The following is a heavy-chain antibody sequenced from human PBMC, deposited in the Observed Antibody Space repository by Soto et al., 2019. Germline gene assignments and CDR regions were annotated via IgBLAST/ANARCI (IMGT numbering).Heavy chain of an antibody. D-gene: IGHD2-21*02. CDR1: GFTFSSYA. V-gene: IGHV3-23*01. CDR2: ISGSEGYT. Sequence: GSLRLSCAASGFTFSSYAMSWVRQAPGKGLEWVSAISGSEGYTYYADSVKGRFGISRDDVKNSLHLQMNGLRADDTAVYYCARDVARPSATAILDSWGQGALVTVSS. CDR3: ARDVARPSATAILDS. J-gene: IGHJ4*02.